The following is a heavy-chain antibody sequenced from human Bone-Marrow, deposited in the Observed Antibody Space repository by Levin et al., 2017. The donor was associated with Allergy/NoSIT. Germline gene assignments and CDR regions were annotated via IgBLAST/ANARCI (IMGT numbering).Heavy chain of an antibody. D-gene: IGHD1-7*01. CDR2: VGYDGDTE. CDR3: ARAAGNYRHDFDS. V-gene: IGHV3-30*03. CDR1: ELTFDNHG. J-gene: IGHJ4*02. Sequence: GESLKISCVGSELTFDNHGIHWVRQAPGKGLEWVSVVGYDGDTEHYADSVKGRFTVSRDNSKNTVYLQMSSLRPEDTALYYCARAAGNYRHDFDSWGRGVVVTVSS.